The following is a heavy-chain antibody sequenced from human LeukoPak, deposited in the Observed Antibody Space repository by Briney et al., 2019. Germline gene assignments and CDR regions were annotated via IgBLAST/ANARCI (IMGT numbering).Heavy chain of an antibody. J-gene: IGHJ4*01. CDR3: TSGGMVSGDF. V-gene: IGHV4-59*01. Sequence: SETLSLTCTVSGGSINSYYWSWIRQPPGKGLEWIGYIYYSGSTSYNPSLNSRVTISRDTSKNQFSLNLRTVTAADTAVYYCTSGGMVSGDFWGHGTLVTVSS. CDR2: IYYSGST. CDR1: GGSINSYY. D-gene: IGHD2-8*01.